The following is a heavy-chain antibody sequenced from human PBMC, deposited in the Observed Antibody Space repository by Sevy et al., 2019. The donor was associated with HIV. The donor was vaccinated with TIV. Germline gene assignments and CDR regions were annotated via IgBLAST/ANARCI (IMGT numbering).Heavy chain of an antibody. CDR3: ARHVDMTTLIGGLYYFDS. Sequence: GESLKTSCKASGYKFTTYWIGWARQMPGKGLEWMGMIYPRDSDTRYSPSFQGQVTISADTSINTAYLQWSSLKASDTAMYFCARHVDMTTLIGGLYYFDSWGQGTLVTVSS. J-gene: IGHJ4*02. V-gene: IGHV5-51*01. CDR1: GYKFTTYW. D-gene: IGHD4-4*01. CDR2: IYPRDSDT.